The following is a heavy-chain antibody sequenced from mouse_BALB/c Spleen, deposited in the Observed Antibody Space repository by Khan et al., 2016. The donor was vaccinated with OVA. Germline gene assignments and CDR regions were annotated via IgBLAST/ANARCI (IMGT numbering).Heavy chain of an antibody. J-gene: IGHJ2*01. CDR2: ILPGSGSS. CDR1: GYTFSGYW. Sequence: QVQLKESGAELMKPGASVKISCKVTGYTFSGYWPGWVKQRPRHGLVWIGEILPGSGSSNYNEKFKGKATVTADLSSKPTYMQLRSLTSEDSAVYYCARVNYGTRDYFDYWGQGTTLTVSS. CDR3: ARVNYGTRDYFDY. D-gene: IGHD1-1*01. V-gene: IGHV1-9*01.